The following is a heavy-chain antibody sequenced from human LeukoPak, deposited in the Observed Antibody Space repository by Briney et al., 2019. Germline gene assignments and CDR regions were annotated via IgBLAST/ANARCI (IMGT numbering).Heavy chain of an antibody. Sequence: GASVKVSCKASGYTFTSYAMHWVRQAPGQRLEWMGWINAGNGNTKYSQKFQGRVTITRDTSTSTAYMELSSLRSEDTAVYYCARDGSPYYYGSGSYGMDVWGQGTTVTVSS. V-gene: IGHV1-3*01. D-gene: IGHD3-10*01. CDR1: GYTFTSYA. J-gene: IGHJ6*02. CDR2: INAGNGNT. CDR3: ARDGSPYYYGSGSYGMDV.